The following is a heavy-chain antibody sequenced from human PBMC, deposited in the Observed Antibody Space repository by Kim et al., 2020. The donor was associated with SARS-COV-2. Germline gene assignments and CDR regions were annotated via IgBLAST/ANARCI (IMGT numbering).Heavy chain of an antibody. J-gene: IGHJ4*02. Sequence: NPALNSRGTMSTDTSENQFSLNLTSVTAADTAVYYCAREYQLLDRAFDYWGQGTLVTVSS. CDR3: AREYQLLDRAFDY. V-gene: IGHV4-4*06. D-gene: IGHD2-2*01.